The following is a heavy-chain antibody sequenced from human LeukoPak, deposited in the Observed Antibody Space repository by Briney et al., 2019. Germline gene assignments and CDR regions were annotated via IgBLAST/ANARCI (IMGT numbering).Heavy chain of an antibody. CDR1: GYSFTSYW. D-gene: IGHD5-18*01. Sequence: GESLKITCKDSGYSFTSYWIGWVRQMPGKGLEWMGIIYPGDSDTRYSPSFQGQVTISADKSINTAYLQWSSLKASDTAIYYCARRGEAMDPFDYWGQGTLVTVSS. CDR2: IYPGDSDT. CDR3: ARRGEAMDPFDY. J-gene: IGHJ4*02. V-gene: IGHV5-51*01.